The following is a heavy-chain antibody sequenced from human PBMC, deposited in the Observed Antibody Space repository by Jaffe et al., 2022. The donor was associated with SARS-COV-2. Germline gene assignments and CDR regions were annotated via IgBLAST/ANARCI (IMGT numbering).Heavy chain of an antibody. CDR3: ARVGVSGYDWGDFDY. CDR1: GFTFSSYA. CDR2: ISSNGGST. D-gene: IGHD5-12*01. Sequence: EVQLVESGGGLVQPGGSLRLSCAASGFTFSSYAMHWVRQAPGKGLEYVSAISSNGGSTYYANSVKGRFTISRDNSKNTLYLQMGSLRAEDMAVYYCARVGVSGYDWGDFDYWGQGTLVTVSS. V-gene: IGHV3-64*01. J-gene: IGHJ4*02.